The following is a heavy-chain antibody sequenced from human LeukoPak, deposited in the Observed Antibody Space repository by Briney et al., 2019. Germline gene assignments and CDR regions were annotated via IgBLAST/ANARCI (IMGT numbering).Heavy chain of an antibody. CDR2: IRSKAYGGTT. D-gene: IGHD6-19*01. CDR3: TSTRGSGTVAGPLDAFDI. CDR1: GFTFGDYA. Sequence: GGSLRLSCTASGFTFGDYAMSWVRQAPGKGLEWVGFIRSKAYGGTTEYAASVKGRFTISRDDSKSIAYLQMNSLKTEDTAVYYCTSTRGSGTVAGPLDAFDIWGQGTMVTVSS. V-gene: IGHV3-49*04. J-gene: IGHJ3*02.